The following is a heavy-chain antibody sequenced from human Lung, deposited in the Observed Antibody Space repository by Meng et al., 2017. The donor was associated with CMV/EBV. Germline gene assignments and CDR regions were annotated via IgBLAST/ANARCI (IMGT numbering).Heavy chain of an antibody. V-gene: IGHV3-64*02. CDR3: ARDHDYDFWSGYVDY. J-gene: IGHJ4*02. CDR2: ISSNGGST. Sequence: SXASSGFNFSSYAMHWVRQAPGKGLAYVSAISSNGGSTYYADSVKGRFTISRDNSKNTLYLQMGSLGAEDMAVYYCARDHDYDFWSGYVDYWGQGXLVTVSS. CDR1: GFNFSSYA. D-gene: IGHD3-3*01.